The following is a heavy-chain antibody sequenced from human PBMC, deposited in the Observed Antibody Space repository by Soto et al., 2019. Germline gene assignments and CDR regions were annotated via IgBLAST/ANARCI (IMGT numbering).Heavy chain of an antibody. D-gene: IGHD5-12*01. CDR2: ISYDGSNK. CDR3: ARDVGDGYYFEY. CDR1: GFTFSSYA. V-gene: IGHV3-30-3*01. Sequence: GGSLRLSCAASGFTFSSYAMHWVRQAPGKGLEWVAVISYDGSNKYYADSVKGRFTISRDNSKNTLYLQMNSLRAEDTAVYYCARDVGDGYYFEYWGQGTLVNVSS. J-gene: IGHJ4*02.